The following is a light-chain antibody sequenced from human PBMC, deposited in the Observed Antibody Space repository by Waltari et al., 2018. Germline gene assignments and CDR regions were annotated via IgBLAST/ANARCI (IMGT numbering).Light chain of an antibody. CDR1: NSNIGAGYD. J-gene: IGLJ2*01. Sequence: QSVLTQPPSVSGAPGQRVTISCTGNNSNIGAGYDVQWYQQFPGTAPKLLINSNNNRPSGVPDRCSDSKFGTSASLAITGLQAEDEADYYCRSYDSSLSDSVFGGGTKLTVL. V-gene: IGLV1-40*01. CDR3: RSYDSSLSDSV. CDR2: SNN.